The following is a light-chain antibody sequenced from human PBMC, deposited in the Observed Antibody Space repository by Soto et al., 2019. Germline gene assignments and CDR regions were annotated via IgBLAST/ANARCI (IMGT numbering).Light chain of an antibody. J-gene: IGLJ1*01. CDR2: HVT. CDR1: SSDIGHYDY. Sequence: QSVLAQAASVSGSPGQSITISCTGTSSDIGHYDYVSWDQQHPGKAPKLMIYHVTYRPSGVSNRYSGSKSGNSAALTISGLQADDEADYYCCSLTTSHTYVFGSGTKVTVL. V-gene: IGLV2-14*03. CDR3: CSLTTSHTYV.